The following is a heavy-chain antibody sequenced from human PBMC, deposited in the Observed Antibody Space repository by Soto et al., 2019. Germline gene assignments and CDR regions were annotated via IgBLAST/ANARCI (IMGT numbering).Heavy chain of an antibody. V-gene: IGHV1-69*12. CDR2: IIPIFGTA. CDR1: GGTFSSYA. Sequence: QVQLVQSGAEVKKPGSSVKVSCKASGGTFSSYAISWVRQAPGQGLEWMGGIIPIFGTANYAQKFQGRVTITADESTCTAFMELSSLRSEDTAVYYCARVKPLRQWLRYYFDYWGQGTLVTVSS. D-gene: IGHD6-19*01. CDR3: ARVKPLRQWLRYYFDY. J-gene: IGHJ4*02.